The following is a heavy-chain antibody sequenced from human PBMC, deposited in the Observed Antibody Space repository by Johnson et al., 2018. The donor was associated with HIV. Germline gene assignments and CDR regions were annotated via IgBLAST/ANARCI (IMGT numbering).Heavy chain of an antibody. V-gene: IGHV3-66*01. CDR3: ARDPDYDVLPGPRAGFDF. CDR1: GFTVSSNY. CDR2: IYSGGST. D-gene: IGHD3-9*01. J-gene: IGHJ3*01. Sequence: VHLVESGGGVVRHGRSLRLSCAASGFTVSSNYMSWVRQAPGKGLEWVSVIYSGGSTYYADSVKGRFTISRDTSKNTLYLQMNSLRAEDTAVDYCARDPDYDVLPGPRAGFDFWGQGTMVTVSS.